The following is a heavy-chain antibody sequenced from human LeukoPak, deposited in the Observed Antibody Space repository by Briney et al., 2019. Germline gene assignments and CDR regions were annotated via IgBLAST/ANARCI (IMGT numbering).Heavy chain of an antibody. CDR1: GFTVSSNY. CDR3: ARALYSAGYFDY. V-gene: IGHV3-53*01. D-gene: IGHD5-18*01. J-gene: IGHJ4*02. Sequence: PGGSLRLFCAASGFTVSSNYMSWVRQAPGKGLEWVSVIYSGGSTYYADSVKGRFTISRDNPKKTLDLQMNSLRAEDTAVYYCARALYSAGYFDYWGQGTLVTVSS. CDR2: IYSGGST.